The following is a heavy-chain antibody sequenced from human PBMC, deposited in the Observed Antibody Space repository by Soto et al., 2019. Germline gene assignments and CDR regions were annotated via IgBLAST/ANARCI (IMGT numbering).Heavy chain of an antibody. D-gene: IGHD6-13*01. V-gene: IGHV3-21*01. J-gene: IGHJ5*02. CDR1: EVTFSSYA. Sequence: GGPLILPCAAAEVTFSSYAMNWIRQAPGKGLEWVSSISSSSSYIYYADSVKGRFTISRDNAKNSLYLQMNSLRAEDTAVYYCARVGAAAGWFDPLGQGTLVTVSS. CDR3: ARVGAAAGWFDP. CDR2: ISSSSSYI.